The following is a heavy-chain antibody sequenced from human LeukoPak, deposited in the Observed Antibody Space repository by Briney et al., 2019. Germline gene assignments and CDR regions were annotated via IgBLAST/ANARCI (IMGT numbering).Heavy chain of an antibody. Sequence: PAASVKVSCKASGYTFTSYGISWVRQAPGQGLEWMGWISPYNGNTNYAPKLQGRLTMTIDTSTSTAYMELRSLRSDDTAVYYCARDRQCGYWGQGTLVTVSS. CDR2: ISPYNGNT. D-gene: IGHD6-19*01. CDR1: GYTFTSYG. CDR3: ARDRQCGY. J-gene: IGHJ4*02. V-gene: IGHV1-18*01.